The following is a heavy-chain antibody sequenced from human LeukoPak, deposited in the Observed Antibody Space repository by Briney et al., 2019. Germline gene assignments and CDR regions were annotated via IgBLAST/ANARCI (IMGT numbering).Heavy chain of an antibody. CDR3: ARGLSYFDY. V-gene: IGHV4-61*02. CDR1: GGSISSGSYY. Sequence: PSETLSLTCTVSGGSISSGSYYWSWIRQPAGKGLEWIGRIYTSGSTNYNPSLKSRVTISVDTSKNQFSLKLSSVTAADTAVYYCARGLSYFDYWGQGTLVTVSS. J-gene: IGHJ4*02. CDR2: IYTSGST. D-gene: IGHD4/OR15-4a*01.